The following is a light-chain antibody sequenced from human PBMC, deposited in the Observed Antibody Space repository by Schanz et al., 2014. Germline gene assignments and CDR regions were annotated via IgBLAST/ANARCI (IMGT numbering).Light chain of an antibody. CDR3: QQSYSPPLT. Sequence: EIVMTQSPDTLSVSPGERATLSCRASQSVHRNYLAWHQQKPGQAPRLLIYGASSRATGIPDRFSGSGSGTDFTLTISTLQPEDSATYYCQQSYSPPLTFGGGTKVEIK. CDR2: GAS. V-gene: IGKV3-20*01. CDR1: QSVHRNY. J-gene: IGKJ4*01.